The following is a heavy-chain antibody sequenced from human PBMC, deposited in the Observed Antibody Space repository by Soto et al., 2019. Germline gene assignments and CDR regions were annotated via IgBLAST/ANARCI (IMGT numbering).Heavy chain of an antibody. CDR1: GFTLTTNGMS. D-gene: IGHD1-26*01. J-gene: IGHJ4*02. CDR2: IDWDYDK. CDR3: ARVRGVGASFDY. V-gene: IGHV2-70*01. Sequence: SGPTLVNPTQTLTLTCTFSGFTLTTNGMSVNWIRQPPGKPLEWLALIDWDYDKYYTPSLKTRLTISKDTSKNQVVLTMTNMEPEDTGTYYCARVRGVGASFDYWGQGSLVTVSS.